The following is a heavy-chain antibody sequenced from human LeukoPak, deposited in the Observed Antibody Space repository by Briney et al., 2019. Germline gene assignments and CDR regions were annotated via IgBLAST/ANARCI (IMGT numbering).Heavy chain of an antibody. CDR1: GFRFSTYW. V-gene: IGHV3-7*01. CDR2: IKKDESAT. J-gene: IGHJ4*02. D-gene: IGHD4-17*01. CDR3: ARDANYGDYFRL. Sequence: GGSLRLSCAASGFRFSTYWMSWVRQAPGKGLEWVADIKKDESATYYADSVKGRFTISRDNAKNSLYLQMNSLRAEDTAVYYCARDANYGDYFRLWGQGTLVTVSS.